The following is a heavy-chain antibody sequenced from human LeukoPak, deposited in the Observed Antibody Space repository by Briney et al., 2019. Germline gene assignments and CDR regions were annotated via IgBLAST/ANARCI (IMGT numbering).Heavy chain of an antibody. CDR2: ISGDGSVT. Sequence: GGFLRLSCAASGFSFNEYPMHWLRQAPGKGLEWVSLISGDGSVTSYADSVKGRFTISRDNSKNSLYLQMNSLRVEDTALYYCATGSQPGTTFDYWGQGTLVTASS. CDR1: GFSFNEYP. V-gene: IGHV3-43*02. J-gene: IGHJ4*02. CDR3: ATGSQPGTTFDY. D-gene: IGHD1-14*01.